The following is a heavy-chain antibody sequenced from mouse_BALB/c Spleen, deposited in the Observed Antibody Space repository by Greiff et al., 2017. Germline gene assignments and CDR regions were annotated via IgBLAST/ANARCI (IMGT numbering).Heavy chain of an antibody. Sequence: VQLQQSGAELVKPGASVKLSCTASGFNIKDTYMHWVKQRPEQGLEWIGRIDPANGNTKYDPKFQGKATITADTSSNTAYLQRSSLTSEDTAVYYCAFYGYDDGWFAYWGQGTLVTVSA. CDR1: GFNIKDTY. J-gene: IGHJ3*01. CDR2: IDPANGNT. D-gene: IGHD2-2*01. CDR3: AFYGYDDGWFAY. V-gene: IGHV14-3*02.